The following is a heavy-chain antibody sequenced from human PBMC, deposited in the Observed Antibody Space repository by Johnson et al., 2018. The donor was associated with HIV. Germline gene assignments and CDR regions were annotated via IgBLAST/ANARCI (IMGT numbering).Heavy chain of an antibody. Sequence: VQLVESGGALVQPGGSLRLSCAASGFSVSTNYMYWVRQAPGKGLEWVSVLYTGGSTFYADSVKGRLTISNDNSKNTLYLQMNSLRVEASAVYYCARDQRGGKSAFDIWGQGTLVTVSS. CDR1: GFSVSTNY. V-gene: IGHV3-66*02. CDR3: ARDQRGGKSAFDI. J-gene: IGHJ3*02. CDR2: LYTGGST. D-gene: IGHD4-23*01.